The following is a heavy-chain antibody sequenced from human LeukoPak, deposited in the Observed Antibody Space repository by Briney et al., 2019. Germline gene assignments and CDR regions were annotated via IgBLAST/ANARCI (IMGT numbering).Heavy chain of an antibody. CDR1: GGTFSSYA. J-gene: IGHJ6*04. D-gene: IGHD5-18*01. CDR3: ARGERGTAMVPDV. V-gene: IGHV1-69*13. Sequence: ASVKVSCKASGGTFSSYAISWVRQAPGQGLEWMGGIIPIFGTANYAQKFQGRVTITADESTSTAYMELSSLRSEDTAVYYCARGERGTAMVPDVWGKGTTVTVSS. CDR2: IIPIFGTA.